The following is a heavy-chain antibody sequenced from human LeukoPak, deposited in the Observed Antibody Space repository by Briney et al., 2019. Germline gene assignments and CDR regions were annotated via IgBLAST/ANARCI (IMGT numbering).Heavy chain of an antibody. CDR3: ARDFSGSYYGTTDYGMDV. J-gene: IGHJ6*02. CDR2: ISYDGSNK. V-gene: IGHV3-30-3*01. D-gene: IGHD1-26*01. CDR1: GFTFSSYA. Sequence: GRSLRLSRAASGFTFSSYAMHSVRQAPGKGLERVAVISYDGSNKYNADSLKGRFTISRDNSKNTLYLQMNSLRAEDTAVYYCARDFSGSYYGTTDYGMDVWGQGTTVTVSS.